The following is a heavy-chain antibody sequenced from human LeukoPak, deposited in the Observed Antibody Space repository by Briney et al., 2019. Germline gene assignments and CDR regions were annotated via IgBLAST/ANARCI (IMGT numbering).Heavy chain of an antibody. CDR3: ARPPED. J-gene: IGHJ4*02. CDR2: IWYDGSKK. CDR1: GFTFSSFG. Sequence: GRSLKLSCAASGFTFSSFGMHWVRQAPGKGLEWVAVIWYDGSKKNYADSVRGRFTISRGNSKNTLYLQMNSLRAEDTGVYYCARPPEDWGQGTLVTVSS. V-gene: IGHV3-33*01.